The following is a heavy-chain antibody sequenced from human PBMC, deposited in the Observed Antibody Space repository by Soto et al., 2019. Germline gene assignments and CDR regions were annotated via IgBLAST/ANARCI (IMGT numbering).Heavy chain of an antibody. D-gene: IGHD3-9*01. CDR3: ARDSYDILTGSSQNNWFDP. CDR2: ISAYNGNT. V-gene: IGHV1-18*01. CDR1: GYTFTSYG. J-gene: IGHJ5*02. Sequence: ASVKVSCKASGYTFTSYGISWVRQAPGQGLEWMGWISAYNGNTNYAQKLQGRVTMTTDTSTSTAYMELRSLRSDDTAVYYCARDSYDILTGSSQNNWFDPWGQGTLVTVSS.